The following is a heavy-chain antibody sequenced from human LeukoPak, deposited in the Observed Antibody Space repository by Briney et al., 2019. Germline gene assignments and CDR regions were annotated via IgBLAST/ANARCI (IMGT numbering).Heavy chain of an antibody. D-gene: IGHD3-10*01. CDR2: ISSSSSYI. CDR3: ARDLWFGELIDP. J-gene: IGHJ5*02. CDR1: GFTFSSYS. Sequence: GGSLRLSCAASGFTFSSYSMNWVRQAPGKGLKWVSSISSSSSYIYYADSVKGRFTISRDNAKNSLYLQMNSLRAEDTAVYYCARDLWFGELIDPWGQGTLVTVSS. V-gene: IGHV3-21*01.